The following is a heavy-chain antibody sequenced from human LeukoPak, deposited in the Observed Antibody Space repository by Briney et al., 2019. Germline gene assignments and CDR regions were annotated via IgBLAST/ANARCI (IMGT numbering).Heavy chain of an antibody. Sequence: ASVKVSYKASGYTFTNYYMHWVRQAPGQGREWMGIINPSGGSTSYAQKFQGRVTMTRDTSTSTVYMELSSLRSEDTAVYYCARAYQPHSSGYPGVDYWGQGTLVTVSS. J-gene: IGHJ4*02. CDR2: INPSGGST. V-gene: IGHV1-46*01. CDR3: ARAYQPHSSGYPGVDY. D-gene: IGHD3-22*01. CDR1: GYTFTNYY.